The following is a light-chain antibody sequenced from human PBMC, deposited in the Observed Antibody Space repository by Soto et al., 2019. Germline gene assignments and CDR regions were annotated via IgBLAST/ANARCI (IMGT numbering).Light chain of an antibody. Sequence: EIVLTQSPGTLTLSPGERATLSCRASQSVSSYLAWYQQKPGQAPRLLIYGTSSMASGIPDRFSGSGSGTDVTPTISRLEPEDFAVFYCQQYGSSYTFGQGTRVEIK. J-gene: IGKJ5*01. CDR3: QQYGSSYT. V-gene: IGKV3-20*01. CDR2: GTS. CDR1: QSVSSY.